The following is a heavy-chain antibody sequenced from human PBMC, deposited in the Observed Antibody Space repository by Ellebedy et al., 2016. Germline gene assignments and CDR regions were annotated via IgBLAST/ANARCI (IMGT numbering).Heavy chain of an antibody. CDR3: AKSGGGYSFGQIENWFDT. Sequence: SETLSLTCTVSGGSISLYYWTWIRQSPGRGLEWIGFMHNTGSTNYNPSLKSRVTISLDTSRNQFSLKLSSVTAADTAVYYCAKSGGGYSFGQIENWFDTWGQGTPVTVSS. D-gene: IGHD5-12*01. CDR2: MHNTGST. CDR1: GGSISLYY. J-gene: IGHJ5*02. V-gene: IGHV4-59*08.